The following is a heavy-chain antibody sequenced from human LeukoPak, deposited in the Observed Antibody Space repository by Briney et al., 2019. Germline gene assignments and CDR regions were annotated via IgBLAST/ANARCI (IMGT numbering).Heavy chain of an antibody. D-gene: IGHD6-19*01. CDR3: ARAKEQWLVGGYDY. V-gene: IGHV1-2*02. CDR2: INPNRGGA. CDR1: GYTFTGYY. Sequence: ASVKVSCKASGYTFTGYYMHWVRQAPGQGLEWMGWINPNRGGANYAQKFQGRVTMTRDTSISTAYMELSRLRSDDTAVYYCARAKEQWLVGGYDYWGQGTLVTVSS. J-gene: IGHJ4*02.